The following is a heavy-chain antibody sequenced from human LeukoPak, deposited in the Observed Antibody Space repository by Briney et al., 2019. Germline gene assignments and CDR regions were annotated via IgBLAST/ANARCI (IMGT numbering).Heavy chain of an antibody. J-gene: IGHJ6*02. V-gene: IGHV1-18*01. D-gene: IGHD1-26*01. Sequence: ASVKVSCKASGYTFTNYGIGWVRQAPGQGLEWMGWISAYNANTNYAQRLQGRVTTTTDTSTRTGYLELRSLRSDGTAVYYCARDRWSGATGDYHYYYGMDVWGQGTTVTVSS. CDR2: ISAYNANT. CDR1: GYTFTNYG. CDR3: ARDRWSGATGDYHYYYGMDV.